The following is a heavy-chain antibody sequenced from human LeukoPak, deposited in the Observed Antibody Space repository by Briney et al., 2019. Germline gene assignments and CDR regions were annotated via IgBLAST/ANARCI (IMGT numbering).Heavy chain of an antibody. J-gene: IGHJ4*02. Sequence: SETLSLTCAVYGGSFSGYYWSWIRQPPGKGLEWIGEINHSGSTNYNPSLKSRVTISVDTSKNQFSLKLSSATAADTAVYYCARSAGPYYDILTGYYTGFDYWGQGTLVTVSS. D-gene: IGHD3-9*01. CDR2: INHSGST. CDR3: ARSAGPYYDILTGYYTGFDY. V-gene: IGHV4-34*01. CDR1: GGSFSGYY.